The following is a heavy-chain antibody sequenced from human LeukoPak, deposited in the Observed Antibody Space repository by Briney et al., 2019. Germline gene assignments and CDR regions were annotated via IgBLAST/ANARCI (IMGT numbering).Heavy chain of an antibody. Sequence: PGGSLSLSCAASGFTFDSYAMTWVRQAPGKGLEWVSSISGGGGITNSADSVKGRFTISRDNSKYTLFLQMNSLRAEDTAVYYCAKYGVDCSSTSCYPLYYMDVWGKGTTVTVSS. J-gene: IGHJ6*03. CDR1: GFTFDSYA. D-gene: IGHD2-2*01. CDR2: ISGGGGIT. V-gene: IGHV3-23*01. CDR3: AKYGVDCSSTSCYPLYYMDV.